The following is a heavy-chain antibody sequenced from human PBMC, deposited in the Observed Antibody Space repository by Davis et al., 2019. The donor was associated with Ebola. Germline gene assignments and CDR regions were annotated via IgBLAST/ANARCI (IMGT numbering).Heavy chain of an antibody. CDR2: MNPNSGNT. Sequence: ASVQVSCKASGYTFTSYDINWVRQATGHGLEWMGWMNPNSGNTGYAQKFQGRVTMTRNTSISTAYMELSSLRSEDTAVYYCARALAGIYYYGMDVWGKGTTVTVSS. J-gene: IGHJ6*04. CDR3: ARALAGIYYYGMDV. V-gene: IGHV1-8*01. D-gene: IGHD6-13*01. CDR1: GYTFTSYD.